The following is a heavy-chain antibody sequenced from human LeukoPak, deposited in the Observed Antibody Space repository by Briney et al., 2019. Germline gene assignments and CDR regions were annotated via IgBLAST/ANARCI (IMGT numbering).Heavy chain of an antibody. Sequence: GGSLRLSCAASGFTFSSYSMNWVRQAPGKGLEWVSSISGSSSYIYYADSVKGRFTISRDNAKKSLFLQMNSLRADDTAVYYCARLRGAVTGTDPFDYWGQGTLVTVSS. D-gene: IGHD6-19*01. CDR3: ARLRGAVTGTDPFDY. CDR2: ISGSSSYI. CDR1: GFTFSSYS. V-gene: IGHV3-21*01. J-gene: IGHJ4*02.